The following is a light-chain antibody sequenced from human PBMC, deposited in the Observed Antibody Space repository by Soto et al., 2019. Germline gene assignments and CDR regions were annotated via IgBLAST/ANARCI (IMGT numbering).Light chain of an antibody. J-gene: IGKJ5*01. CDR3: QQYDNLLPIT. CDR1: QDISKN. Sequence: IQMTQSPSSLSASVGDRVTITCQASQDISKNLNWYQQKPGKAPKLLIYDASSLQTGVPSRSSGSGSATHFTFPISSLQPQDVATYYCQQYDNLLPITFGQGTRLEIK. CDR2: DAS. V-gene: IGKV1-33*01.